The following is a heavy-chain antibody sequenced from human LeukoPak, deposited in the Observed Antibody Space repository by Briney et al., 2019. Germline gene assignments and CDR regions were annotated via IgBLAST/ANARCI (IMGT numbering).Heavy chain of an antibody. Sequence: NPSETLSLTCTVSGGSISSYYWSWIRQPPGKGLEWIGYIYYSGSTNYNPSLKSRVTISVDTSKNQFSLKLSSVTAADTAVYYCARAEYSSGCLDYWGQGTLVTVSS. CDR3: ARAEYSSGCLDY. CDR2: IYYSGST. CDR1: GGSISSYY. V-gene: IGHV4-59*01. D-gene: IGHD6-19*01. J-gene: IGHJ4*02.